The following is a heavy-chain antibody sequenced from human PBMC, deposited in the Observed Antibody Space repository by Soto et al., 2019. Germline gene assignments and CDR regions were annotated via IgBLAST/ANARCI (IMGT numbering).Heavy chain of an antibody. V-gene: IGHV3-74*01. CDR2: INGDGSGT. CDR3: ARGIFGSGTANDY. CDR1: GFTFSGSW. J-gene: IGHJ4*02. D-gene: IGHD3-10*01. Sequence: EVQLVESGGGLVQPGGSLRLSCAASGFTFSGSWMHWVRQAPGKGLVWVSRINGDGSGTSYADFVKGRFTISRDDAKNTLFLQMHGLRAADTAVYYWARGIFGSGTANDYWGQGTLVTVSS.